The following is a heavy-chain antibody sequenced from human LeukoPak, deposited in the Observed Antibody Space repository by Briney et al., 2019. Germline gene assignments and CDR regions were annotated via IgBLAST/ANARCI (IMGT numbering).Heavy chain of an antibody. CDR3: ARLAGVDTAFYFDY. CDR2: VFYSGGT. V-gene: IGHV4-59*08. Sequence: SETLSLTCTVSGGSITGYYWSWIWQPPGKGLEWLGYVFYSGGTLYNPSLKSRVTISVDTSKNLFSLKLSSVTAADTAVYYCARLAGVDTAFYFDYWGQGTLVTVSS. CDR1: GGSITGYY. J-gene: IGHJ4*02. D-gene: IGHD5-18*01.